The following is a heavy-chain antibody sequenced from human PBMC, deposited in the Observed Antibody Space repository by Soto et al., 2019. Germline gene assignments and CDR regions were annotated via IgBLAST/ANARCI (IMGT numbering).Heavy chain of an antibody. J-gene: IGHJ4*02. V-gene: IGHV4-61*08. Sequence: SETLPLTCTVSGVSISSGDYYWSWIRQTPGKGLEWIGYIYYSGSTNYNPSLKGRVTISVDTSKNQFSLRLSSVTAADTAVYYCARHHDSWGQGTLVTVSS. CDR1: GVSISSGDYY. CDR3: ARHHDS. CDR2: IYYSGST.